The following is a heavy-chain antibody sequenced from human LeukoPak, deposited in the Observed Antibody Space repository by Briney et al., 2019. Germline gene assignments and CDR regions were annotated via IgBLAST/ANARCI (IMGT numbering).Heavy chain of an antibody. CDR1: GYTFTSYG. J-gene: IGHJ4*02. Sequence: GASVKVSCKASGYTFTSYGISWVRQAPGQGLEWMGWISAYNGNTNYAQKFQGRVTMTEDTSTDTAYMELSSLRSEDTAVYYRATPPNYYDSSGYSPYVNWGQGTLVTVSS. V-gene: IGHV1-18*01. D-gene: IGHD3-22*01. CDR3: ATPPNYYDSSGYSPYVN. CDR2: ISAYNGNT.